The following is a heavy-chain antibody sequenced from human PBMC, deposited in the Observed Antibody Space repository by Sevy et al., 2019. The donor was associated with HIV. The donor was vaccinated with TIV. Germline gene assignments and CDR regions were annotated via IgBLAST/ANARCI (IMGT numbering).Heavy chain of an antibody. Sequence: GESLKISCKGSGYTFTSYWIGWVRQMPGKGLEWMGIIYPGDSDIRYSPCFQGQVTISADKSINTAFLQWSSLKASDTAIYYCTRCRGDGYNEFDYWGQGTLVTVSS. CDR3: TRCRGDGYNEFDY. J-gene: IGHJ4*02. CDR1: GYTFTSYW. V-gene: IGHV5-51*01. CDR2: IYPGDSDI. D-gene: IGHD3-10*01.